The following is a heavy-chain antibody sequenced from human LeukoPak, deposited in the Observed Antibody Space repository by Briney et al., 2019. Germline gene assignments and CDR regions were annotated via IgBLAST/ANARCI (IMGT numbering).Heavy chain of an antibody. CDR2: IYSTGST. D-gene: IGHD2-15*01. Sequence: PSETLSLTCTVSGGSISGDYWSWIRQPAGKELEWIGRIYSTGSTNYNPSLKSRVIMSVDTSKNQFSLKLNSVTAADTAVYYCASGVAPFDLWGRGTLVTVSS. J-gene: IGHJ2*01. CDR3: ASGVAPFDL. CDR1: GGSISGDY. V-gene: IGHV4-4*07.